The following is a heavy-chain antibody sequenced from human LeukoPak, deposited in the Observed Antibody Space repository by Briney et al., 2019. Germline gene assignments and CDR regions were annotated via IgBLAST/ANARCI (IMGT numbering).Heavy chain of an antibody. Sequence: GGSLRLSCAASGFTFSSYAMHWVRQAPGKGLEWVAVISYDGSNKYYADSVKGRFTIPRDNSKNTLYLQMNSLRAEDTAVYYCARDHMTTVAVYYYYGMDVWGQGTTVTVSS. CDR1: GFTFSSYA. V-gene: IGHV3-30-3*01. J-gene: IGHJ6*02. D-gene: IGHD4-11*01. CDR2: ISYDGSNK. CDR3: ARDHMTTVAVYYYYGMDV.